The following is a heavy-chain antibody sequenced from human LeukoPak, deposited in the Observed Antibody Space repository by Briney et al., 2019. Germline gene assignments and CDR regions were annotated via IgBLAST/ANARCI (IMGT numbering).Heavy chain of an antibody. CDR3: ARGSSGSTKRYYFDS. CDR2: LYSSGDT. V-gene: IGHV4-4*07. Sequence: SETPSLTCTVSGGSISGYYWNWVRQPADRGLEWIGRLYSSGDTYYNPSLKSRLTMSVDTSENQFSLKLRSVTAADTAVYYCARGSSGSTKRYYFDSWGQGALVTVPS. D-gene: IGHD6-19*01. J-gene: IGHJ4*02. CDR1: GGSISGYY.